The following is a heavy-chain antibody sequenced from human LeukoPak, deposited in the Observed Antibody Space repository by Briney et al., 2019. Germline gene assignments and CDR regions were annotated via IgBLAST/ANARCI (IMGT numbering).Heavy chain of an antibody. Sequence: GGSLRLSCAASGFTFSSYDMDWVRQATGKGLEWVSAIGTAGDTYYPGSVKGRFTISRENAKNTLYLQMDSLRAEDTAVYYCARENGYKVFDYWGQGTLVTVSS. J-gene: IGHJ4*02. V-gene: IGHV3-13*01. CDR1: GFTFSSYD. CDR3: ARENGYKVFDY. D-gene: IGHD5-24*01. CDR2: IGTAGDT.